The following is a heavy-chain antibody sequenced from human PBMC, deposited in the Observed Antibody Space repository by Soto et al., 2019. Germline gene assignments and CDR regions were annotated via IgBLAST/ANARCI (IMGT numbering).Heavy chain of an antibody. CDR1: GFTFRSYA. Sequence: LRLSCAASGFTFRSYAMTWVRQAPGKGLEWVSAITGSGSSTDYADSVKGRFTISRDNSKNTLYLQMNSLRAEDTAVYYCAKERSETTCYDYWGQGTLVTVSS. J-gene: IGHJ4*02. V-gene: IGHV3-23*01. CDR2: ITGSGSST. CDR3: AKERSETTCYDY. D-gene: IGHD4-4*01.